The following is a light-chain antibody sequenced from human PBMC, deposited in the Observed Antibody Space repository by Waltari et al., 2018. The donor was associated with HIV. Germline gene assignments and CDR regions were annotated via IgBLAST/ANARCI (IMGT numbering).Light chain of an antibody. CDR2: DLN. CDR1: ISDVGLYKS. Sequence: QSAMTQPRSVSGSPGQSVTISCTGTISDVGLYKSVSLYQQHPGKVPKLLIYDLNDRRSGVPDRFSGSKSGTTASLTISGLQAEDEAFYYCCSYAGSYTLIFGGGNKLTVL. J-gene: IGLJ2*01. CDR3: CSYAGSYTLI. V-gene: IGLV2-11*01.